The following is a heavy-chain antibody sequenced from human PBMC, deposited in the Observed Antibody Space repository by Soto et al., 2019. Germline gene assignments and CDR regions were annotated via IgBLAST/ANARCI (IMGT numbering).Heavy chain of an antibody. Sequence: SLRVSCNAPRATFTSYYINWVRQAPVQGLDWMGVINPHGGSTAYAQKFKGRVTLTRDTSASTVYMEVSSLTSEDTAMYYCARSSGGNFGIIIEGTNWFAPWGQGTLVTVSS. J-gene: IGHJ5*02. V-gene: IGHV1-46*01. CDR1: RATFTSYY. CDR3: ARSSGGNFGIIIEGTNWFAP. CDR2: INPHGGST. D-gene: IGHD1-26*01.